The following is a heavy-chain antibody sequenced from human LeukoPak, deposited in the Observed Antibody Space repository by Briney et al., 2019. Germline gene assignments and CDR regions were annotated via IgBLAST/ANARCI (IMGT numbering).Heavy chain of an antibody. D-gene: IGHD1-26*01. CDR2: INAGNGNT. CDR1: GYTFTNYV. J-gene: IGHJ4*02. CDR3: ARDSGSGSNDY. Sequence: ASVKVSCKASGYTFTNYVVHWVRQTPGQRLEWMGWINAGNGNTKYSQNFQGRVSFISNTSATTAFMELSSLRSEDAAVYYCARDSGSGSNDYWGQGTLVTVSS. V-gene: IGHV1-3*01.